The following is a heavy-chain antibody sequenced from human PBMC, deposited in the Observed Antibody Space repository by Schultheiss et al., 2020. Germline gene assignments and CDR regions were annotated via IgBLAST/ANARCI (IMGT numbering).Heavy chain of an antibody. CDR2: IYYSGST. J-gene: IGHJ5*02. CDR1: GGSISSGDYY. CDR3: AAYIGYCTGGVCYMGWFDP. D-gene: IGHD2-8*02. Sequence: SQTLSLTCTVSGGSISSGDYYWGWIRQPPGKGLEWIGYIYYSGSTNYNPSLKSRVTISVDTSKNQFSLKLSSVTAADTAVYYCAAYIGYCTGGVCYMGWFDPWGQGTLVTVSS. V-gene: IGHV4-30-4*08.